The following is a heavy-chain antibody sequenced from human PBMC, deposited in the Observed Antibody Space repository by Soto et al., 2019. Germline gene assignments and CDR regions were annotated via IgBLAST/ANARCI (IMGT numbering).Heavy chain of an antibody. CDR3: ARGGVVGVAGSAAFDM. V-gene: IGHV1-2*02. J-gene: IGHJ3*02. CDR1: GYPVTAYY. Sequence: QLHLVQSGAVVKTPGASVTVSCSASGYPVTAYYMHWVRQAPGRGLEWMGGLNPATGAAKYTQTLQGRVTMTRDTSTSTVFMELRCLTSEETSVFSCARGGVVGVAGSAAFDMWGQGTLVNVSS. D-gene: IGHD3-3*01. CDR2: LNPATGAA.